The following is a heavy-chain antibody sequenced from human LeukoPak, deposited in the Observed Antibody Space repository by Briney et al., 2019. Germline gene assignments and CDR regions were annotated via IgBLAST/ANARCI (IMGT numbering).Heavy chain of an antibody. J-gene: IGHJ4*02. Sequence: SVKVSCKASGGTFSSYAISWVRQAPGQGLEWMGGIIPIFGTANYAQKFQGRVTITADKSTSTAYMELSSLRSEDTAVYYCARDKGSSYLSSFDYWGQGTLVTVSS. V-gene: IGHV1-69*06. CDR3: ARDKGSSYLSSFDY. D-gene: IGHD6-6*01. CDR1: GGTFSSYA. CDR2: IIPIFGTA.